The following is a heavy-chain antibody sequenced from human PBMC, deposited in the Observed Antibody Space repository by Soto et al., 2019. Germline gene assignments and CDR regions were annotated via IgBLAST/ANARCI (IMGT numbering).Heavy chain of an antibody. CDR1: GGTFSSYA. D-gene: IGHD3-3*01. J-gene: IGHJ6*02. CDR2: IIPIFGTA. V-gene: IGHV1-69*13. CDR3: ARSLLRFLEWLDFYGMDV. Sequence: SVKVSCKASGGTFSSYAISWVRQAPGQGLEWMGGIIPIFGTANYAQKFQGRVTITADESTSTAYMELSSLRSEDTAVYYCARSLLRFLEWLDFYGMDVWGQGTTVTVSS.